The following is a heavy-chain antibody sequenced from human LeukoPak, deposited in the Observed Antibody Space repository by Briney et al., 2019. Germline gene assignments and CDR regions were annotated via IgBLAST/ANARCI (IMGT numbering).Heavy chain of an antibody. CDR3: ARVVPAAWIVDY. CDR1: GFTFSSNY. J-gene: IGHJ4*02. V-gene: IGHV3-66*02. Sequence: GGSLRLSCAASGFTFSSNYMSWVRQAPGKGLEWVSVIYSGGSTYYADSVKGRFTISRDNSKNTLYLQMNSLRAEDTAVYYCARVVPAAWIVDYWGQGTLVTVSS. D-gene: IGHD2-2*01. CDR2: IYSGGST.